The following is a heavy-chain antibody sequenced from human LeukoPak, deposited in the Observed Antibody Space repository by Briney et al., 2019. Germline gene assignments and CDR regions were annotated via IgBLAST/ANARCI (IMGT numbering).Heavy chain of an antibody. Sequence: PSETLSLTCAVYGGSFSGYYWSWIRQPPGKGLEWIGETNHSGSTNYNPSLKSRVTISVDTSKNQLSLKLSSVTAADTAVYYCACIAVAGTDYWGQGTLVTVSS. V-gene: IGHV4-34*01. CDR3: ACIAVAGTDY. J-gene: IGHJ4*02. D-gene: IGHD6-19*01. CDR2: TNHSGST. CDR1: GGSFSGYY.